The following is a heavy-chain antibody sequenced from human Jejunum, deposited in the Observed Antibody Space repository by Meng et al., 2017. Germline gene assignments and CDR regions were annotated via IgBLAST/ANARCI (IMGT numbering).Heavy chain of an antibody. CDR3: ARGGYYSFDY. CDR1: GGFISSVYW. V-gene: IGHV4-4*02. CDR2: IYHSGST. D-gene: IGHD5-18*01. J-gene: IGHJ4*02. Sequence: QVQRQESGPGLVKPSETLYLTCAVSGGFISSVYWWTWVRQSPGKGLEWIGEIYHSGSTNYNPSLKSRVTISVDKSKNQFSLKLTSVTAADTAVYYCARGGYYSFDYWGQGTLVTVSS.